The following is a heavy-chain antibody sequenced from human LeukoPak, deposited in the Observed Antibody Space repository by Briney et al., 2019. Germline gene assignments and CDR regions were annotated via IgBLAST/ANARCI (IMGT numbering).Heavy chain of an antibody. V-gene: IGHV3-23*01. D-gene: IGHD6-19*01. J-gene: IGHJ4*02. CDR1: GFTFSDYS. Sequence: PGGSLRLSCAASGFTFSDYSMNWVRQAPGKGPEWVSATAGSDVSTDYADSVRGRFTISRDNSKNTLSLLMNSLRAEDTAVYYCAKARNIRGWYILDHWGQGTLVTVSS. CDR2: TAGSDVST. CDR3: AKARNIRGWYILDH.